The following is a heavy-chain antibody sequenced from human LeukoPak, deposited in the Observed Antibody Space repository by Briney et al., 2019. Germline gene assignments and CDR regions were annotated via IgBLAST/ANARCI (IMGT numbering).Heavy chain of an antibody. Sequence: SETLSLTCAVSGGSISSSNWWSWVRQPPGKGLEWIGEIYHSGSANYNPSLKSRVTISVDKSKNQFSLKLNSVTAADTAVYYCARVLGGGWSYFDYWGQGTLVTASS. D-gene: IGHD6-19*01. J-gene: IGHJ4*02. CDR1: GGSISSSNW. CDR2: IYHSGSA. V-gene: IGHV4-4*02. CDR3: ARVLGGGWSYFDY.